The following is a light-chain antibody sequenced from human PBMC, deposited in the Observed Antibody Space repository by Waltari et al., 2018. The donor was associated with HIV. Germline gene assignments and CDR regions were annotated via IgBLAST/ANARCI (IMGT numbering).Light chain of an antibody. CDR1: TSHLRLYNF. V-gene: IGLV2-14*03. CDR2: DVT. CDR3: STHTTNDTLE. J-gene: IGLJ2*01. Sequence: QSALTQPASVSGSPGQSVTISFTGTTSHLRLYNFFSWYQQYPGNVPKVIIYDVTSRPSGVPHRFSGSRSGNTASLTISGLQVDDEAVYYCSTHTTNDTLEFGGGTKLTVL.